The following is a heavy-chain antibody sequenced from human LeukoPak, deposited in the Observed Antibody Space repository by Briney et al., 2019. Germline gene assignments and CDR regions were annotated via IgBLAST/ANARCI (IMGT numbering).Heavy chain of an antibody. J-gene: IGHJ6*03. D-gene: IGHD6-13*01. CDR3: ARDRKQQLVRRSYYYYYMDV. V-gene: IGHV1-18*01. CDR2: TSAYNGNT. CDR1: GYTFTSCA. Sequence: ASVKVSCKASGYTFTSCAISWVRHPQAQGHELMGWTSAYNGNTNYAQKLQDKVPMTTDTSTITAYMELRSLRSDDTAVYYCARDRKQQLVRRSYYYYYMDVWGKGTTVTVSS.